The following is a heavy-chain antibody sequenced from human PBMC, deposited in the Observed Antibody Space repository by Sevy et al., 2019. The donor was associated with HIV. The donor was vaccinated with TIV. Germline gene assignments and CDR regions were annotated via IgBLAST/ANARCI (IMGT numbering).Heavy chain of an antibody. V-gene: IGHV3-30*04. Sequence: GGSLRLSCAASGFTFSEFGMHWVRQAPGKGLEWVEVISHDGRNNKYNADSVKGRFTISRDNSKNTLYLQMNSLRADDTAIYYCARDRGEILRSAFKSWGQGTLVTVSS. CDR3: ARDRGEILRSAFKS. J-gene: IGHJ5*02. CDR2: ISHDGRNNK. CDR1: GFTFSEFG. D-gene: IGHD3-10*01.